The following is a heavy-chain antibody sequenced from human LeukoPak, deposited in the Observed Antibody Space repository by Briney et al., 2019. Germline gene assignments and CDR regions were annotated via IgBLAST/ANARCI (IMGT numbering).Heavy chain of an antibody. CDR1: GFTISTKY. J-gene: IGHJ2*01. CDR3: ARVGVHYHWNLDL. D-gene: IGHD3-10*01. CDR2: IYSGGTT. V-gene: IGHV3-53*01. Sequence: GGSLRLSCAASGFTISTKYMNWVRQAPGKGLEWVSIIYSGGTTYYADSVKGRFTISRDTSKNTVSLQMNSLRAEDTAVYFCARVGVHYHWNLDLWGRGTLVTVSS.